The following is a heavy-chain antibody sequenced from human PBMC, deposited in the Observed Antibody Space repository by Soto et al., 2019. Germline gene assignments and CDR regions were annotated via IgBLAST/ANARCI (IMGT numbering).Heavy chain of an antibody. J-gene: IGHJ2*01. CDR3: ARDRGYGYGFVGDFDL. V-gene: IGHV1-18*01. CDR1: GYTFTSYG. Sequence: ASVKVSCKASGYTFTSYGISWVRQAPGQGLEWMGWISAYNGNTNYAQKLQGRVTMTTDTSTSTAYMELRSLRSDDTAVYYCARDRGYGYGFVGDFDLWGRGTLVTVSS. D-gene: IGHD5-18*01. CDR2: ISAYNGNT.